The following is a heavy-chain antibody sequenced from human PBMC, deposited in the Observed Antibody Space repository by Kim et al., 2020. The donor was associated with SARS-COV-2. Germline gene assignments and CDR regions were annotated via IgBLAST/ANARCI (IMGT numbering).Heavy chain of an antibody. D-gene: IGHD6-13*01. CDR3: ALGGIAAGFDY. CDR2: T. V-gene: IGHV3-23*01. J-gene: IGHJ4*02. Sequence: TYYADSVKGRFTISRDNSKNTLYLQMNSLRAEDTAVYYCALGGIAAGFDYWGQGTLVTVSS.